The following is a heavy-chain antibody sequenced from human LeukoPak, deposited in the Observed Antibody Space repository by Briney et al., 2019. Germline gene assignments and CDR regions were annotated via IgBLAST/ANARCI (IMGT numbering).Heavy chain of an antibody. CDR2: IYYSGST. CDR3: ARQGTTGDFSY. CDR1: GGSISSSSYY. J-gene: IGHJ4*02. V-gene: IGHV4-39*01. Sequence: PSETLSLTCTVSGGSISSSSYYWGWIRQPPGKGLERIGSIYYSGSTYYNPSLKSRVTISVDTSKNQFSLKLGSVTAADTAVYYCARQGTTGDFSYWGQGTLVTVSS. D-gene: IGHD1-1*01.